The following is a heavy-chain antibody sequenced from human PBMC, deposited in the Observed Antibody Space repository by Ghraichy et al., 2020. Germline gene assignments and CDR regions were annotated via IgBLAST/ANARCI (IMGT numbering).Heavy chain of an antibody. V-gene: IGHV4-59*01. CDR3: ARDRVAGHFDY. D-gene: IGHD6-19*01. CDR2: LYYGWST. Sequence: LSLTCTVSGGSIHNYYWSWIRQPPGAGLEWIVYLYYGWSTNYNPSFKSRVTISVDTSKNQFSLILSSVTAADTAVYYCARDRVAGHFDYWGQGALVTVSS. CDR1: GGSIHNYY. J-gene: IGHJ4*02.